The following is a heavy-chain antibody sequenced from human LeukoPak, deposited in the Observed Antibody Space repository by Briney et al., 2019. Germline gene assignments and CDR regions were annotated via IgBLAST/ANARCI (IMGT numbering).Heavy chain of an antibody. Sequence: GGSLRLSCAASGFTFSTYAMSWVRQAPGKGLEWVSDISGGGGTTHYADSVKGRFTISRDNSMNPLSLQMNNRRAEDTAVYYCAKEFYFATAVWGQGTTVTVSS. J-gene: IGHJ6*02. CDR3: AKEFYFATAV. V-gene: IGHV3-23*01. CDR1: GFTFSTYA. CDR2: ISGGGGTT. D-gene: IGHD2-15*01.